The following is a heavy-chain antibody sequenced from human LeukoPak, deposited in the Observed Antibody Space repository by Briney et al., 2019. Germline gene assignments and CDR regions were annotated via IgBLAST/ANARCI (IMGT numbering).Heavy chain of an antibody. V-gene: IGHV3-30-3*01. Sequence: GGPLRLSCAASGFTFSSYAMHWVRQAPGKGLEWVAVISYDGSNKYYADSVKGRFTISRDNSKNTLYLQMNSLRAEDTAVYYCARGVGSGSRLRAGDYWGQGTLVTVSS. D-gene: IGHD1-26*01. J-gene: IGHJ4*02. CDR1: GFTFSSYA. CDR3: ARGVGSGSRLRAGDY. CDR2: ISYDGSNK.